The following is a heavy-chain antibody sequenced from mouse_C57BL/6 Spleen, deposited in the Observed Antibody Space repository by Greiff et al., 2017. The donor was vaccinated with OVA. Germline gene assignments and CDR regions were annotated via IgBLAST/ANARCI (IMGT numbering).Heavy chain of an antibody. V-gene: IGHV3-6*01. Sequence: EVQLVESGPGLVKPSQSLSLTCSVTGYSITSGYYWNWIRQFPGNKLEWMGYISYDGSNNYNPSLKNRISITRDTSKNQFFLKLNSVTTEDTATYYCARDLSWSNGAYWGQGTLVTVSA. D-gene: IGHD2-5*01. CDR1: GYSITSGYY. CDR3: ARDLSWSNGAY. J-gene: IGHJ3*01. CDR2: ISYDGSN.